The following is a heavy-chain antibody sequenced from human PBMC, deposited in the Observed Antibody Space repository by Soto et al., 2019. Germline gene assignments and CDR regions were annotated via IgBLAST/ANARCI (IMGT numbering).Heavy chain of an antibody. Sequence: TVSGGSISSTSYFWGWIRQPPGKGLEWIGTIYYSGTTYYNPSLKSRVTISVDTSNNQFSLKLTSATAADTAVYYCARHESGTKYSFNYWGQGTLVTVSS. V-gene: IGHV4-39*01. CDR1: GGSISSTSYF. CDR3: ARHESGTKYSFNY. J-gene: IGHJ4*02. CDR2: IYYSGTT.